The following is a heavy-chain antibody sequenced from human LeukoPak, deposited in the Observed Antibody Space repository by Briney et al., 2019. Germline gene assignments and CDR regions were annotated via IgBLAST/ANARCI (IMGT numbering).Heavy chain of an antibody. D-gene: IGHD6-19*01. CDR2: ISDDGGTK. J-gene: IGHJ4*02. CDR3: AKDRRSGWYSGDFEY. CDR1: GFNFTIYG. Sequence: GGSLRLSCAASGFNFTIYGIHWVRQAPGKGLEGVADISDDGGTKYHADSVRGRFTISRDKSKNTVDLQMNSLRAEDTAVYYCAKDRRSGWYSGDFEYWGQRALVSVSS. V-gene: IGHV3-30*18.